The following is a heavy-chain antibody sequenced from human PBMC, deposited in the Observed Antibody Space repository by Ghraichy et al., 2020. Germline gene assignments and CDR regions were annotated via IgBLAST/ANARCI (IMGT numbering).Heavy chain of an antibody. Sequence: SETLSLTCAVSGAPISSTDWWNWVRQPPGKGLEWIGQIYYSGITNYNPSPQSRVTISVDNSKNQFYLKVTSVTAADTDVYYCERWSGGYGDYWGQGILVTVSS. CDR1: GAPISSTDW. CDR3: ERWSGGYGDY. CDR2: IYYSGIT. V-gene: IGHV4-4*02. D-gene: IGHD1-26*01. J-gene: IGHJ4*02.